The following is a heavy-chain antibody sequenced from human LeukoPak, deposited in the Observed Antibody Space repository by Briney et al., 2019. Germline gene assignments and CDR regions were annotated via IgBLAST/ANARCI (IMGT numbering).Heavy chain of an antibody. CDR1: GFTFISYG. CDR2: ISGGGGGT. D-gene: IGHD6-19*01. V-gene: IGHV3-23*01. CDR3: ARRTAIAGSDY. Sequence: GGSLRLSCAASGFTFISYGMSWVRQAPGKGLEWVSSISGGGGGTFYADSVKGRLTISRDNSKNTLYLQMSSLRPEDTALYYCARRTAIAGSDYWGRGTLVTVSS. J-gene: IGHJ4*02.